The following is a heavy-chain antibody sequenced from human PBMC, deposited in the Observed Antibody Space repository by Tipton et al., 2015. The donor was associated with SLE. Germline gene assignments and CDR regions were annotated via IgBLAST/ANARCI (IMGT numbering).Heavy chain of an antibody. J-gene: IGHJ4*02. V-gene: IGHV3-21*01. Sequence: LSLSCTVSGGSISSSSYYWGWIRQPPGKGLEWVSSISSSSSYIYYADSVKGRFTISRDNAKNSLYLQMNSLRAEDTAVYYCARDGGESSSWTYYFDYWGQGTLVTVSS. CDR1: GGSISSSS. D-gene: IGHD6-13*01. CDR3: ARDGGESSSWTYYFDY. CDR2: ISSSSSYI.